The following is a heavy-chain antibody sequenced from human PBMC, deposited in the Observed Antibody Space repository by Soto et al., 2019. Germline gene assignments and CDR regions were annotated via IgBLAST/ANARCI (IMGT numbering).Heavy chain of an antibody. CDR1: GFTFSRHW. CDR3: ARDGDGYYYDSSGPNAFDI. D-gene: IGHD3-22*01. CDR2: INSDGSRI. Sequence: GGSLRLSCAASGFTFSRHWMHWVRQGPGKGLVWVSRINSDGSRINYADSVKGRFTISRDNAKNTLYLQMNSLRAEDTAVYYCARDGDGYYYDSSGPNAFDIWGQGTMVTVSS. J-gene: IGHJ3*02. V-gene: IGHV3-74*01.